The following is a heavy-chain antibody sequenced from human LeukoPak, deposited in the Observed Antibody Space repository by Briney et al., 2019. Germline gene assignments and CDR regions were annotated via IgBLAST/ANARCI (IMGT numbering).Heavy chain of an antibody. V-gene: IGHV3-30*02. CDR2: IRYDGSVT. J-gene: IGHJ4*02. CDR3: AVIRDYDSSGNHY. CDR1: GFTLTSYG. Sequence: PGGSLRLSCAVSGFTLTSYGMHWVRQVPGKGLEWVTFIRYDGSVTYYADSVKGRFTMSRDNSKNTLYLQMNSLRADDTAVYYCAVIRDYDSSGNHYWGQGTLVTVSS. D-gene: IGHD3-22*01.